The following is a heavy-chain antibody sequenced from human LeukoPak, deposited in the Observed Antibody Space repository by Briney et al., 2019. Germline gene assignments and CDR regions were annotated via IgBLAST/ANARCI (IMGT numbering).Heavy chain of an antibody. CDR2: INHSGST. Sequence: SETLSLTCTVSGDSISSNDYYWGWIRQPPGKGLEWIGEINHSGSTNYNPTLKSRVSISVDTSKNQFSLKLSSVTAADTAVYYCARLGGSDYDFWSGYYQPHADYWGQGILVTVSS. J-gene: IGHJ4*02. D-gene: IGHD3-3*01. CDR1: GDSISSNDYY. CDR3: ARLGGSDYDFWSGYYQPHADY. V-gene: IGHV4-39*07.